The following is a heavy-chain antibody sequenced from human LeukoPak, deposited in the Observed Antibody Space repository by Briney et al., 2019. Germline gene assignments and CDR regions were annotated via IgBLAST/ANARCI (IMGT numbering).Heavy chain of an antibody. CDR3: ARPAFLEWLPRPFDY. CDR2: ISYDGSNK. J-gene: IGHJ4*02. D-gene: IGHD3-3*02. CDR1: GFTFSSYG. V-gene: IGHV3-30*03. Sequence: GGSLRLSCAASGFTFSSYGMHWVRQAPGKGLEWVAVISYDGSNKYYADSVKGRFTISRDNSKNTLYLQMNSLRAEDTAVYYCARPAFLEWLPRPFDYWGQGTLVTVSS.